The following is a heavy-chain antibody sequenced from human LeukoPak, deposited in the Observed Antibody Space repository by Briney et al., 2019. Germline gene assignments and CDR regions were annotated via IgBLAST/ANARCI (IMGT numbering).Heavy chain of an antibody. CDR1: GFSFSGHW. J-gene: IGHJ4*02. CDR3: AKDRIQLPDY. D-gene: IGHD5-18*01. V-gene: IGHV3-30*18. CDR2: SSSDETYK. Sequence: GGSLRLSCTASGFSFSGHWMHWVRQAPGKGLEWVSVSSSDETYKFYADSVRGRFTISRDNSKNTLYLQMSSLRPEDTAVYYCAKDRIQLPDYWGQGTLVTVSS.